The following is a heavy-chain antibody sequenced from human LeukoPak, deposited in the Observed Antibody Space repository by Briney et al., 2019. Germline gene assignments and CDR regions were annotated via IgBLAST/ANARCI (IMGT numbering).Heavy chain of an antibody. D-gene: IGHD3-16*02. J-gene: IGHJ4*02. CDR2: IYYSGST. CDR3: ARARGGYHREYFDY. CDR1: GGSISSSSYY. V-gene: IGHV4-39*01. Sequence: PSETLSLTCTVSGGSISSSSYYWGWIRQPPGKGLEWIGSIYYSGSTYYNPSLKSRVTISVDTSKNQFSLKLSSVTAADTAVYYCARARGGYHREYFDYWGQGTLVTVSS.